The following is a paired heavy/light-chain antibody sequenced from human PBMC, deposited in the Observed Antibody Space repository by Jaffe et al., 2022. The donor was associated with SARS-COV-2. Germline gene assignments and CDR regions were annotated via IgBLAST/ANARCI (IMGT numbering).Heavy chain of an antibody. Sequence: EVQLVESGGALVQPGGSLRLSCAASGFTFSTYSMTWVRQAPGKGLDWVSYISSSSGTIYYADSVKGRFTISRDNAKNSLYLQMDSLRAEDTAVYYCARDMGITGADDSWGQGTLVTVSS. CDR1: GFTFSTYS. CDR3: ARDMGITGADDS. V-gene: IGHV3-48*01. CDR2: ISSSSGTI. D-gene: IGHD1-20*01. J-gene: IGHJ5*01.
Light chain of an antibody. V-gene: IGLV1-44*01. CDR3: AAWIGSLQSRV. CDR1: SSNIGTYN. CDR2: NNN. Sequence: QSVLTQPPSASGTPGQRVTISCSGSSSNIGTYNVNWYQQLPGTAPKLLIYNNNQRPSGVPDRFSGSKSGTSASLAINGLQSEDEADYYCAAWIGSLQSRVFGGGTKLTVL. J-gene: IGLJ3*02.